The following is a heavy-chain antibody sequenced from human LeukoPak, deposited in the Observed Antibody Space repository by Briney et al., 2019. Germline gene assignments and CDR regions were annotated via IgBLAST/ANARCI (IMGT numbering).Heavy chain of an antibody. Sequence: SETLSLTCAVYGGSFSGYYWSWIRQPPGKGLEWIGEINHSGSTNYNPSLKGRVTISVDTSKNQFSLKLSSVTAADTAVYYCARVTWIRNWFDPWGQGTLVTVSS. CDR3: ARVTWIRNWFDP. CDR2: INHSGST. V-gene: IGHV4-34*01. CDR1: GGSFSGYY. D-gene: IGHD5-18*01. J-gene: IGHJ5*02.